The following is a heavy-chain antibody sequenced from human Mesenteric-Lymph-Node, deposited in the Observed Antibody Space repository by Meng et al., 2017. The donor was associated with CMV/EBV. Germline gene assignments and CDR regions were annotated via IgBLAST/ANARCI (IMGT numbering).Heavy chain of an antibody. CDR3: ARGGSTGIFDY. J-gene: IGHJ4*02. CDR1: GYTHTRHY. Sequence: SCKASGYTHTRHYIHWMRQAPGQGLEWMGTINPSGGSATYAQKFQGRVTMTRDTSTSTVDMDLSSLMSDDTAVYYCARGGSTGIFDYWGQGTLVTVSS. D-gene: IGHD3-9*01. V-gene: IGHV1-46*01. CDR2: INPSGGSA.